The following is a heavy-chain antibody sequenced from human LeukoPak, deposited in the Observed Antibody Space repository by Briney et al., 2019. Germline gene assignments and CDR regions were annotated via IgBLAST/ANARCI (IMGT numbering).Heavy chain of an antibody. J-gene: IGHJ4*02. D-gene: IGHD3-22*01. V-gene: IGHV3-23*01. Sequence: GGSLRLSCAASGFTFSSYAMSWVRQAPGKGLEWVSAISGSGGSTYYADSVKGRFTISRDNSKNTLYLQMNSLRAEDTAVYYCAKDNYDSSGYSHSDYWGQGTLVTVSS. CDR2: ISGSGGST. CDR3: AKDNYDSSGYSHSDY. CDR1: GFTFSSYA.